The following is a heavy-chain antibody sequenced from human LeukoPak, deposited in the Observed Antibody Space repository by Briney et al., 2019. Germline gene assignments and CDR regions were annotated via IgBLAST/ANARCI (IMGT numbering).Heavy chain of an antibody. D-gene: IGHD3-22*01. J-gene: IGHJ4*02. CDR1: GASVSDYY. CDR3: ARYYYDTSGYYHDY. V-gene: IGHV4-4*07. CDR2: IYAGGST. Sequence: SETLSLTCTVSGASVSDYYWSWIRQPAGKGLEWIGHIYAGGSTSYNPFLKSRVTMSIDTSKNRSSLRLNSVTAADTAVYYCARYYYDTSGYYHDYWGQGTLVTVSS.